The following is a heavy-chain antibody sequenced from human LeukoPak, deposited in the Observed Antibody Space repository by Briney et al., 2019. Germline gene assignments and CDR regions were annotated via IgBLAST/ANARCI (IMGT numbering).Heavy chain of an antibody. V-gene: IGHV3-53*01. J-gene: IGHJ3*02. Sequence: GGSPRLSCAASGFTVCGTYMSWVRQAAGKGWEWVSTIYDAGSTSYADSVKGRFTISRDNAKNTLYLQMNSLRAEDTAVYYCARERYNWNYVYGAFDIWGQGTMVTVSS. CDR3: ARERYNWNYVYGAFDI. CDR2: IYDAGST. D-gene: IGHD1-7*01. CDR1: GFTVCGTY.